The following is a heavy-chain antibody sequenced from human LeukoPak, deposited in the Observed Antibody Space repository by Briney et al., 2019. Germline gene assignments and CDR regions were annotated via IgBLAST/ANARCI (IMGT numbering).Heavy chain of an antibody. Sequence: GGSLRLSCAASGFTVSNNYVSWVRQAPGKGLEWVSVIYSGGTTYYADSVKGRFPISRDNSKNTLYLQMNSLRAEDTAVYYCALPGIAASGTFDYWGQGTLVSVSS. D-gene: IGHD6-13*01. V-gene: IGHV3-66*01. J-gene: IGHJ4*02. CDR2: IYSGGTT. CDR3: ALPGIAASGTFDY. CDR1: GFTVSNNY.